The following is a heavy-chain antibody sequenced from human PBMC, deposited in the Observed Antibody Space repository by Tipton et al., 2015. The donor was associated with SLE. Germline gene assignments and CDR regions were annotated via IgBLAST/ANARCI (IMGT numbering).Heavy chain of an antibody. V-gene: IGHV4-34*01. CDR1: GGSFSGYW. CDR3: ARVATLTLQTGDGFDI. CDR2: IYQSGRT. J-gene: IGHJ3*02. Sequence: TLSLTCAVYGGSFSGYWWSWIRQPPGQGLEWIGEIYQSGRTNYNPSLQSRVTTSVDTSKNQFSLKLSSVTAADTAVYYCARVATLTLQTGDGFDIWGQGTMVSVSS. D-gene: IGHD4-17*01.